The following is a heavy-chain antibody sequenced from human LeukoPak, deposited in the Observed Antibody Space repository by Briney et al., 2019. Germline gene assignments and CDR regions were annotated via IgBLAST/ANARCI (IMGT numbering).Heavy chain of an antibody. V-gene: IGHV4-4*07. CDR3: AAESERWLVRT. D-gene: IGHD6-19*01. J-gene: IGHJ5*02. Sequence: SETLSLTCTVSGGSISSYYWSWIRQPAGKGLEWIGRIYIGGGTSYNPSLKSRVTMSVDTSQNQFSLKLSSVTAADTVVYYCAAESERWLVRTWGQGTLVTVSS. CDR1: GGSISSYY. CDR2: IYIGGGT.